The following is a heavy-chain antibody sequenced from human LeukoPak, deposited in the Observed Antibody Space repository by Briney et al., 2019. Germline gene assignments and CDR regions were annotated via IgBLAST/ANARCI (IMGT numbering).Heavy chain of an antibody. CDR3: AKLRFRYQLLPMPFDY. V-gene: IGHV3-9*01. CDR2: ISWNSGSI. Sequence: PGGSLRLSCAASGFTFDDYAMHWVRQAPGKGLEWVSGISWNSGSIGYADSVKGRFTISRDNAKNSLYPQMNSLRAEDTALYYCAKLRFRYQLLPMPFDYWGQGTLVTVSS. D-gene: IGHD2-2*01. CDR1: GFTFDDYA. J-gene: IGHJ4*02.